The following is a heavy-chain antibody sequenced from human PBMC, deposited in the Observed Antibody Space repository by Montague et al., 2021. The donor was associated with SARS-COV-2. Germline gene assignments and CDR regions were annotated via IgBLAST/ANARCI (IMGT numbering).Heavy chain of an antibody. CDR2: IYSGGSDS. CDR1: GFTFNCYV. J-gene: IGHJ4*02. CDR3: ARAGDSAHFYFDS. Sequence: SLRLSCAASGFTFNCYVMSWVRQAPGKGLEWVSVIYSGGSDSYFADSVKGRFTVSRDNSKSTHYLHMHSLGVDDTAVYYCARAGDSAHFYFDSWGQGTLVTVSS. V-gene: IGHV3-23*03. D-gene: IGHD1-26*01.